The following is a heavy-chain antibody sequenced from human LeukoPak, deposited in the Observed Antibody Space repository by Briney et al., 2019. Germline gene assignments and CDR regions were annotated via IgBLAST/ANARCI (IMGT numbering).Heavy chain of an antibody. J-gene: IGHJ6*03. Sequence: GGSLRLSCGASGFTFSSSAMHWVRQGPGKGLEWVAYIAHHGNNKYYADSVKGRFTISRDNSKGSLYLQMNSLRADDTAVYYCARGEIWSGYYSYYYYYMDVWGKGTTVTVSS. D-gene: IGHD3-3*01. CDR3: ARGEIWSGYYSYYYYYMDV. V-gene: IGHV3-30*02. CDR1: GFTFSSSA. CDR2: IAHHGNNK.